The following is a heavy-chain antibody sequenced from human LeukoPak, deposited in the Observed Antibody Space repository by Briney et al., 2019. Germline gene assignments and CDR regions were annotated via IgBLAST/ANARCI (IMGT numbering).Heavy chain of an antibody. CDR3: ARNLLSSIAAMD. Sequence: GGSLRLSCAASGFTFSSYDMHWVRQATGKGLEWVSAIGTAGDTYYPGSVKGRFTISRDNAKNSLYLQMNSLRAEDTAVYYCARNLLSSIAAMDWGQGTLVTVSS. D-gene: IGHD6-6*01. V-gene: IGHV3-13*01. CDR1: GFTFSSYD. CDR2: IGTAGDT. J-gene: IGHJ4*02.